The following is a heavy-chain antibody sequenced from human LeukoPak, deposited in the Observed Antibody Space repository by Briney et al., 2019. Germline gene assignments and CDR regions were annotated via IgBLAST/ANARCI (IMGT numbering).Heavy chain of an antibody. Sequence: GGSLKISCMGPGDSFTSFWIGWVRPMLRKGLEWRGMIYTGDSETRYRPSFQGQVTISADRSVSTACLQWSSLKASDTAMYYCARSAHGSGYYYDDCWGQGTLVTVCS. V-gene: IGHV5-51*01. CDR3: ARSAHGSGYYYDDC. J-gene: IGHJ4*02. CDR1: GDSFTSFW. CDR2: IYTGDSET. D-gene: IGHD3-22*01.